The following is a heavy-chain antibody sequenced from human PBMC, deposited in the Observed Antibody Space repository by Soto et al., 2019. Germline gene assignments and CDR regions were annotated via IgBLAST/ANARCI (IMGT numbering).Heavy chain of an antibody. Sequence: GGSLRLSCAASGFTFSSYAMSWVRQAPGKGLEWVSAISGSGGSTYYADSVKGRFTISRDNSKNTLYLQMNSLRAEDTAVYYCAKGLDTMIVVVIYNLANGMDVWGQGTTVTVSS. V-gene: IGHV3-23*01. CDR1: GFTFSSYA. J-gene: IGHJ6*02. CDR3: AKGLDTMIVVVIYNLANGMDV. D-gene: IGHD3-22*01. CDR2: ISGSGGST.